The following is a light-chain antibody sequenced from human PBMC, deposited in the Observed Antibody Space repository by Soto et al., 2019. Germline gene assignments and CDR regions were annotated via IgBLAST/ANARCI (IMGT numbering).Light chain of an antibody. CDR2: GAS. J-gene: IGKJ2*01. CDR1: QSIFNNY. V-gene: IGKV3-20*01. Sequence: EIVLTQSPGTLSLSPRERATLSCRASQSIFNNYLAWYQQKPGQAPRLLVYGASFRATGIPDRFSGSGSGTDFTLTISRLEPVDFAVYYCQQYGGSPFTFGQGTRLEIK. CDR3: QQYGGSPFT.